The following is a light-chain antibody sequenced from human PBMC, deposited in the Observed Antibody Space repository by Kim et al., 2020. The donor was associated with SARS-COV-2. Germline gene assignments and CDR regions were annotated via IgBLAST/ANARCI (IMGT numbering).Light chain of an antibody. CDR3: QQYNPNYATT. CDR2: KAS. J-gene: IGKJ1*01. CDR1: QSISNY. Sequence: SAGDRVTIACRASQSISNYLAWYQQKPGKAPKVLIYKASSLESGVPSRFSGSGSGTEFTLTISSLQPDDFATYYCQQYNPNYATTFGQGTKVDIK. V-gene: IGKV1-5*03.